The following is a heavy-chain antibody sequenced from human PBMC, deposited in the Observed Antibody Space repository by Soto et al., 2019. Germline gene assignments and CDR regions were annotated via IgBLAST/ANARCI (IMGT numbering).Heavy chain of an antibody. V-gene: IGHV4-59*01. D-gene: IGHD6-19*01. Sequence: QVQLQESGPGLVKPSETLSLTCTVSGGSISSYYWSWIRQPPGKGLEWIGYIYYSGSTNYNPYLKSRVTISVDTSKNLCSLKLSCVTAVDTAVYSCARAYSSGWFSYYYYGMDVWGQGTTVTVSS. CDR2: IYYSGST. J-gene: IGHJ6*02. CDR1: GGSISSYY. CDR3: ARAYSSGWFSYYYYGMDV.